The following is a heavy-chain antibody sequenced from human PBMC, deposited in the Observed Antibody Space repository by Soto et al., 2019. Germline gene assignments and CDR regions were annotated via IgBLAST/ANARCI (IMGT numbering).Heavy chain of an antibody. Sequence: PGGSLRHSCVVSGLIFEDYAIHWVRQRPGKDLEWVAGIDWNRATIGYGDSVKGRFTLSRDNARNSVLQEMSRLRNDASALYYCVKDVGSRHYDFTNFDSWGRGTQVTVSS. CDR1: GLIFEDYA. V-gene: IGHV3-9*01. D-gene: IGHD2-8*01. CDR2: IDWNRATI. J-gene: IGHJ4*02. CDR3: VKDVGSRHYDFTNFDS.